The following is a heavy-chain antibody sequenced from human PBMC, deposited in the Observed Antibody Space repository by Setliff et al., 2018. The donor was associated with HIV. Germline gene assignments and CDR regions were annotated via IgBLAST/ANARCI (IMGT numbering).Heavy chain of an antibody. Sequence: GGSLRLSCAAAGFTFSNAWMIWVRQAPGKGLEWVANINQDGSEKNYVDSVKCRFTISRDNAKNSLYLQMDSLRVEDTTVYYCTRKLAPGHGMDVWGQGTTVTVSS. V-gene: IGHV3-7*01. CDR3: TRKLAPGHGMDV. CDR1: GFTFSNAW. D-gene: IGHD3-3*02. CDR2: INQDGSEK. J-gene: IGHJ6*02.